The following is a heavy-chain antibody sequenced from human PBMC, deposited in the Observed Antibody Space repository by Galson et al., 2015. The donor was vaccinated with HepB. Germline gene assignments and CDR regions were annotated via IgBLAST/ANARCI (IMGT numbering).Heavy chain of an antibody. CDR1: GFPFSTYW. CDR2: ISIDGSST. D-gene: IGHD6-13*01. J-gene: IGHJ6*02. CDR3: ARGSRSSYHYYGMDV. V-gene: IGHV3-74*01. Sequence: SLRLSCAASGFPFSTYWMHWVRQAPGKGLVWVSRISIDGSSTSYADFVKGRFTISRDNSKNTLYLQMNSLRAEDTAVYYCARGSRSSYHYYGMDVWGQGTTVTVSS.